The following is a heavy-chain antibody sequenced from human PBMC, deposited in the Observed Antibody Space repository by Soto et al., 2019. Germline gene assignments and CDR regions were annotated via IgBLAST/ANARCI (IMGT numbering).Heavy chain of an antibody. J-gene: IGHJ4*02. CDR3: ARDDGKSRAEFDY. Sequence: QVQLVESGGGVVQPGRSLRLSCAASGFIFSNYGMHWVRQAPGKGLEWVGIIWYDGSNKYYGDSVKGRFTISRDNSKNTLYLQVNSLRADDTAVYYCARDDGKSRAEFDYWGQGTLVIVSS. CDR1: GFIFSNYG. V-gene: IGHV3-33*01. CDR2: IWYDGSNK.